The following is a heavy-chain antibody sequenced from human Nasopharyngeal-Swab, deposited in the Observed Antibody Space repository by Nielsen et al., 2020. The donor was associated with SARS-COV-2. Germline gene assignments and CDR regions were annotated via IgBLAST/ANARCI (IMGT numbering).Heavy chain of an antibody. CDR3: ARGIAAAGTRFHYYYYYYMDV. CDR1: GGSIVSHY. V-gene: IGHV4-59*11. D-gene: IGHD6-13*01. J-gene: IGHJ6*03. Sequence: SETLSLTCTVSGGSIVSHYRNWIRLSPGKGLEWIGYIYSTEITNYNPSLKSRVTISVDKSKNQFSLKLSSVTAADTAVYYCARGIAAAGTRFHYYYYYYMDVWGKGTTVTVSS. CDR2: IYSTEIT.